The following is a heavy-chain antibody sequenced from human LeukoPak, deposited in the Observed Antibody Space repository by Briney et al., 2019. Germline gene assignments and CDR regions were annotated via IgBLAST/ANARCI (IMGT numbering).Heavy chain of an antibody. V-gene: IGHV3-21*01. D-gene: IGHD6-19*01. J-gene: IGHJ3*02. Sequence: GGSLRLSCAASGFTFSSYSMNWVRQAPGKGLEWVSSISSSSSHIYYADSVKGRFTISRDNAKNSLYLQMNSLRAEDTAVYYCARRGYSSGLGAFDIWGQGTMVTVSS. CDR2: ISSSSSHI. CDR3: ARRGYSSGLGAFDI. CDR1: GFTFSSYS.